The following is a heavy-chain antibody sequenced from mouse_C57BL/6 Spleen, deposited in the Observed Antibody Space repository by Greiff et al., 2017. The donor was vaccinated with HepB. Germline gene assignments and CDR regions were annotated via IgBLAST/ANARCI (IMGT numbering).Heavy chain of an antibody. Sequence: VQLQQSGAELVRPGASVKLSCTASGFNIKDDYMHWVKQRPEQGLEWIGWIDPENGDTEYASKFQGKATITADTSSNTAYLQLSSLTSEDTAVYYCTRYDYDGPPFAYWGQGTLVTVSA. CDR3: TRYDYDGPPFAY. V-gene: IGHV14-4*01. D-gene: IGHD2-4*01. CDR2: IDPENGDT. CDR1: GFNIKDDY. J-gene: IGHJ3*01.